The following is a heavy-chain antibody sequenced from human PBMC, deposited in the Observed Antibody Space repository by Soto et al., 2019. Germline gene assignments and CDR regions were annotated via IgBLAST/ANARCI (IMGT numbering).Heavy chain of an antibody. D-gene: IGHD3-22*01. J-gene: IGHJ1*01. Sequence: PGGSLRLSCAASGYSISTYWMSWVRQAPGKGLEWVANVKQDGSEEYYVDSVKGRFTISRDNAKNSLYLQMNSLRVEDTAVYYCARDSDYYDSSGYYPEYFQHWGQGTLVTVSS. CDR1: GYSISTYW. V-gene: IGHV3-7*01. CDR2: VKQDGSEE. CDR3: ARDSDYYDSSGYYPEYFQH.